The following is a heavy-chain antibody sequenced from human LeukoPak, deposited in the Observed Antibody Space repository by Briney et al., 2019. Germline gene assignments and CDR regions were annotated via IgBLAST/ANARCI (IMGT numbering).Heavy chain of an antibody. CDR2: MYPNSGNT. D-gene: IGHD3-22*01. V-gene: IGHV1-8*01. CDR1: GYTFTSYD. J-gene: IGHJ4*02. CDR3: ARGYRPATYYYDSSGYLLGY. Sequence: ASVKVSCKASGYTFTSYDINWVRQATGQGLEWMGWMYPNSGNTGYAQKFQGRVTMTRNTSISTAYMGLSSLRSEDTAVYYCARGYRPATYYYDSSGYLLGYWGQGTLVTVSS.